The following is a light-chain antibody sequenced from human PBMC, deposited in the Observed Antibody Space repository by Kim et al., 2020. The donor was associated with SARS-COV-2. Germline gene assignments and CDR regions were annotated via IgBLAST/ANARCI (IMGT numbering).Light chain of an antibody. J-gene: IGLJ3*02. CDR1: NIVTKN. CDR3: QVWDSSTWV. CDR2: RDT. Sequence: SYELTQPLSVSVALGQTARITCGGNNIVTKNVHWYQQKPGQAPVLVMYRDTNRPSGIPERFSGSNSGNTATLTISRAQAGDEAGYYCQVWDSSTWVFGGG. V-gene: IGLV3-9*01.